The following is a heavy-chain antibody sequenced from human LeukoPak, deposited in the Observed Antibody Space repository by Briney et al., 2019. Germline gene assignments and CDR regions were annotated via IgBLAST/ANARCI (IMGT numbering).Heavy chain of an antibody. CDR1: GFTFSSYA. V-gene: IGHV3-30-3*01. Sequence: GRSLRLSCAASGFTFSSYAMHGVRQAPGKGLEWVAVISYDGSNKYYADSVKGRFTISRDNSKNTLYLQMNSLRAEDTAVYYCARDDSSGYVDYWGQGTLVTVSS. J-gene: IGHJ4*02. CDR3: ARDDSSGYVDY. D-gene: IGHD3-22*01. CDR2: ISYDGSNK.